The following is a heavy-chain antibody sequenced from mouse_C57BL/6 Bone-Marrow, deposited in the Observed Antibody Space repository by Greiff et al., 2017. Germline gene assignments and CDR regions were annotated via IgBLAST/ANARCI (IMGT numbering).Heavy chain of an antibody. D-gene: IGHD2-3*01. CDR3: ASYRFGWLQWYFDV. Sequence: EVQRVESVAELVRPGASVKLSCTASGFNIKNTYMHWVKQRPEQGLEWIGRIDPANGNTKYAPKFQGKATITADTSSNTAYQQLSSLTSEDTAIYYCASYRFGWLQWYFDVWGTGTTVTVSS. CDR2: IDPANGNT. J-gene: IGHJ1*03. V-gene: IGHV14-3*01. CDR1: GFNIKNTY.